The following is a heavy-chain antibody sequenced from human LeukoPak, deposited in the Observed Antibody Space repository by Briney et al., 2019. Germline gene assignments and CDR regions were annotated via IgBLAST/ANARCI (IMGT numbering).Heavy chain of an antibody. CDR2: INAGNGNT. J-gene: IGHJ4*02. CDR3: ARVVAGTMDFDY. CDR1: GYTFTSYA. V-gene: IGHV1-3*03. D-gene: IGHD6-19*01. Sequence: ASVKVSCKASGYTFTSYAMHWVRQAPGQRLEWMGWINAGNGNTKYSQEFQGRVTITRDTSASTAYMELSSLRSEDMAVYYCARVVAGTMDFDYWGQGTLVTVSS.